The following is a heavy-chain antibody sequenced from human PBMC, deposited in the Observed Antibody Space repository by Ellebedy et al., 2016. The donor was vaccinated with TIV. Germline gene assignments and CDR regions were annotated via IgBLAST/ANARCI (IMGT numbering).Heavy chain of an antibody. J-gene: IGHJ5*02. CDR2: ISGFSTNT. V-gene: IGHV1-18*01. Sequence: ASVKVSCXASGYTFTFHGINWVRQAPGQGLEWMGWISGFSTNTVYAQKLQGRVTMTTDTSTGTAYMELRSLRSDDTAVYYCARGLGVFDPWGQGTLVTVSS. CDR3: ARGLGVFDP. CDR1: GYTFTFHG. D-gene: IGHD2-8*01.